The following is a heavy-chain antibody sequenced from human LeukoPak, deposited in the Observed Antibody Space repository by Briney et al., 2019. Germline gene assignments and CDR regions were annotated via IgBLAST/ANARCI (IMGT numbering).Heavy chain of an antibody. CDR3: ARFGGPGRLLWSGELLGNWFDP. V-gene: IGHV5-51*01. CDR1: GYSFTSYW. J-gene: IGHJ5*02. CDR2: IYPGDSDT. D-gene: IGHD3-10*01. Sequence: GESLKISCKGSGYSFTSYWIGWVRQMPGKGLEWMGIIYPGDSDTRYSPSFQGQVTISADKSTSTAYLQWSSLKASDTAMYYCARFGGPGRLLWSGELLGNWFDPWGQGTLVTVSS.